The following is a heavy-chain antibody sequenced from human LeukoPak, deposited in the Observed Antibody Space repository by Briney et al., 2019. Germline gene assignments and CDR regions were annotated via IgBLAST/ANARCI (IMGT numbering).Heavy chain of an antibody. D-gene: IGHD5-18*01. CDR2: ISASDRRP. CDR1: GFTFSIYA. V-gene: IGHV3-23*01. Sequence: GGSLRLSCAASGFTFSIYAMSWVRQAPGKGLEWVSAISASDRRPYYADSVKGRFTISRDNSKNTLYLQLNGLRAEDTAIYYCAKDLSYGFDYWGQGTLVTVSS. CDR3: AKDLSYGFDY. J-gene: IGHJ4*02.